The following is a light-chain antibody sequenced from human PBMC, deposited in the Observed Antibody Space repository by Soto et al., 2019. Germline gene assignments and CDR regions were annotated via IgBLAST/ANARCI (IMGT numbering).Light chain of an antibody. J-gene: IGKJ1*01. V-gene: IGKV1-5*03. CDR2: ETS. CDR3: QQYSTFRT. Sequence: DIQMTQSPSSLSASVEDRVIITCRASQSISNHLNWYQQKPGKAPKLLIYETSILHSGVPSRFSGSGSGTDFTLTISSLQPDDIATYYCQQYSTFRTFGQGTKVDNK. CDR1: QSISNH.